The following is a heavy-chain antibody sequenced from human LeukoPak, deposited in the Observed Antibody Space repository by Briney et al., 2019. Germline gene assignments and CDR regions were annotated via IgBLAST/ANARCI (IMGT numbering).Heavy chain of an antibody. CDR3: ARDRTAAAPEYYFDY. CDR1: GYTFTSHG. D-gene: IGHD2-2*01. V-gene: IGHV1-46*01. CDR2: INPSGGST. Sequence: ASVKVSCKASGYTFTSHGISWVRQAPGQGLEWMGIINPSGGSTSYAQKFQGRVTMTRDTSTSTVYMELSSLRSEDTAVYYCARDRTAAAPEYYFDYWGQGTLVTVSS. J-gene: IGHJ4*02.